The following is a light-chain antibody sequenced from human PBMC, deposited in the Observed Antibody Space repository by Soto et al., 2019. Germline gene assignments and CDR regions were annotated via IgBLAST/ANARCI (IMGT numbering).Light chain of an antibody. CDR1: MREVGAYNL. Sequence: QSALTHPSSVSGSPGQSITISCSGTMREVGAYNLVSWYQQHPGTAPKLIIYEVRNRPSGISSRFSGSRSGNTASLTIFGLQSEDDGDYYCSAYTARSTLVFGGGTKVTVL. CDR3: SAYTARSTLV. V-gene: IGLV2-14*01. J-gene: IGLJ3*02. CDR2: EVR.